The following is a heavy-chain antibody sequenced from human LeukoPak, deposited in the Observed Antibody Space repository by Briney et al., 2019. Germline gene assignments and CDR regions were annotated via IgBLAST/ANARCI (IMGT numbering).Heavy chain of an antibody. CDR1: GFTFDDYG. Sequence: GGSLRLSCVASGFTFDDYGMSWVRQAPGKGLEWVSGINWNGGSTDYVDSVKGRFTISRDNAKNSLYLQMNSLRAEDTAFYYCARDRFGHRLDYWGQGTLVTVSS. CDR2: INWNGGST. CDR3: ARDRFGHRLDY. D-gene: IGHD3-10*01. J-gene: IGHJ4*02. V-gene: IGHV3-20*04.